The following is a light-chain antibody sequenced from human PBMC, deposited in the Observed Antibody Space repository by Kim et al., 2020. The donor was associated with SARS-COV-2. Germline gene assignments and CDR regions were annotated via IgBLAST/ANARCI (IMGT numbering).Light chain of an antibody. Sequence: GQSLTVSYTGTSSDVDGYNYVSWYQQHPGKVPKLMIYDVSQRPSGVSNRFSGSKSGNTASLTISGLQAEDEADYYCSSYTISITYVFGTGTKVTVL. CDR1: SSDVDGYNY. J-gene: IGLJ1*01. CDR2: DVS. V-gene: IGLV2-14*04. CDR3: SSYTISITYV.